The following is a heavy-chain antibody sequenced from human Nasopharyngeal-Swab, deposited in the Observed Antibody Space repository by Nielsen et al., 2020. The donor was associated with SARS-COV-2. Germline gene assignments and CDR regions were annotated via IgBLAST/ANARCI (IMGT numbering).Heavy chain of an antibody. CDR3: AKDCSSSWYTWGLFDY. CDR1: GFTFDDYA. J-gene: IGHJ4*02. D-gene: IGHD6-13*01. V-gene: IGHV3-9*01. Sequence: SLQISCAASGFTFDDYAMHWVRQAPGKGLEWVSGISWNSGSIGYADSVKGRFTISRDNAKNSLYLQMNSLRAEDTALYYCAKDCSSSWYTWGLFDYWGQGTLVTVSS. CDR2: ISWNSGSI.